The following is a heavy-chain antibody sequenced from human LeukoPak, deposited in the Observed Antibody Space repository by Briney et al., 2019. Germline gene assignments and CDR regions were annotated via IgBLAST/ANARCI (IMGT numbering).Heavy chain of an antibody. Sequence: ASVKVSCKASGGTFSSYAISWVRQAPGQGLEWMGRIIPILGIANYAQKFQGRVTITADKSTSTAYMELSSLRSEDTAVYYCARDPYDSSSWYLDYWGQGTLVTVSS. CDR2: IIPILGIA. J-gene: IGHJ4*02. D-gene: IGHD6-13*01. V-gene: IGHV1-69*04. CDR3: ARDPYDSSSWYLDY. CDR1: GGTFSSYA.